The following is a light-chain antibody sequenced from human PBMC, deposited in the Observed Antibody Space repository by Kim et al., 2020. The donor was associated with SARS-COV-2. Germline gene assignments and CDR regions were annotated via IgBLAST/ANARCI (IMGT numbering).Light chain of an antibody. J-gene: IGLJ3*02. CDR3: TSHAGSFKVV. V-gene: IGLV2-8*01. Sequence: GQSSTITGTGTSSDVGSYSLVSLYQQYPDKAPKLIIYEVNKRPSGVPDRFSGSKSGNTASLTVSGLQAEDEADYYCTSHAGSFKVVFGGGTKVTVL. CDR1: SSDVGSYSL. CDR2: EVN.